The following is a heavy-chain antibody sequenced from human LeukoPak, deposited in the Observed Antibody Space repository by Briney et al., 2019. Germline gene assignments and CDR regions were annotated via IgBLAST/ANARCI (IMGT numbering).Heavy chain of an antibody. D-gene: IGHD3-22*01. Sequence: ASVKVSCKASGYTFTDYDINWVRQATGQGLGWLGWMNPNSGNTGYAQEFQGRGTMTRDTSITTAYMELSSLRSEDTAVYYCVRGGGYYDSSRKYFIRPPEYWGQGTLVTVSS. CDR1: GYTFTDYD. CDR2: MNPNSGNT. J-gene: IGHJ4*02. V-gene: IGHV1-8*01. CDR3: VRGGGYYDSSRKYFIRPPEY.